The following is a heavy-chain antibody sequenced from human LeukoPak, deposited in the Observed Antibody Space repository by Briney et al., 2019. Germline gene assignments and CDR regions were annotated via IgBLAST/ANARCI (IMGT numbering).Heavy chain of an antibody. J-gene: IGHJ4*02. V-gene: IGHV4-61*02. CDR3: ARDRERGMVRGILDY. CDR2: IYTSGST. CDR1: GGSISSGTYY. D-gene: IGHD3-10*01. Sequence: SETLSLTCTVSGGSISSGTYYWSWIRQPAGKGLEWIGRIYTSGSTNYNPSLKSRVTISIDSSKNQFALKLKSVTAADTAVYYCARDRERGMVRGILDYWGQGTLVTVSS.